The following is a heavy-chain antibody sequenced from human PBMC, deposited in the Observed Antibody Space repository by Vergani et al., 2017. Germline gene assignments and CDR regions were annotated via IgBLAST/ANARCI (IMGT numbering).Heavy chain of an antibody. CDR2: IHTSGST. Sequence: QVQLQESGPGLVKPSQTLSLTCTVSGGSINSHNYYWSWIRQPAGKGLEWIGRIHTSGSTNYNPSLKSRVTMSEDTSKNQFSLNLTSVTAADTAVYFCARGSXLGGSCYKTLFDYWGQGILVTVSS. J-gene: IGHJ4*02. V-gene: IGHV4-61*02. CDR1: GGSINSHNYY. CDR3: ARGSXLGGSCYKTLFDY. D-gene: IGHD2-15*01.